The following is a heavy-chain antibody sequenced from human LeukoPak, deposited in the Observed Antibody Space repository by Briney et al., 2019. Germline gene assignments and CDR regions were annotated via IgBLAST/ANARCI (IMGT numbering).Heavy chain of an antibody. V-gene: IGHV1-2*02. J-gene: IGHJ4*02. CDR2: INPNSGGT. CDR3: ARVDNTLVRGAIPDYFGY. D-gene: IGHD3-10*01. CDR1: GYTFTGYY. Sequence: ASVKVSCKASGYTFTGYYIHWVRQAPGQGLEWMGWINPNSGGTNYAQKFQGRVTVTRDTSISTAYMELSRLRSDDTAVYYCARVDNTLVRGAIPDYFGYWGQGTLVTVSS.